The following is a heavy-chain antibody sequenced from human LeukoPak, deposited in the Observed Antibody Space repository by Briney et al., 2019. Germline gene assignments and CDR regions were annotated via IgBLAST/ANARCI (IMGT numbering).Heavy chain of an antibody. J-gene: IGHJ4*02. CDR3: ARESETSGWYDY. CDR2: ISGDGGST. D-gene: IGHD6-19*01. V-gene: IGHV3-43*02. CDR1: GFIFDNYA. Sequence: GGSLRLSCAAPGFIFDNYAIHWVRQAPGKGLEWVSLISGDGGSTFYADSVRGRFTISRDNTRKYLSLQMSSLRSEDTALYYCARESETSGWYDYWGQGTLVTVPS.